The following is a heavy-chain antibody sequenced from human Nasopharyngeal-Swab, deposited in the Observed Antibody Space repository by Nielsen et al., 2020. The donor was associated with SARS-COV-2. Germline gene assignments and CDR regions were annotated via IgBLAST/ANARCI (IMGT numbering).Heavy chain of an antibody. CDR1: GFSFRDHA. CDR3: ANEEVPNDY. V-gene: IGHV3-23*01. Sequence: GESLKISCEVSGFSFRDHAMSWVRQAPGKGLEWVSGISIRGVTTYYADSVKGRFTISRDNSKNTVYLDMNSLRAEDTAVYDCANEEVPNDYWGQGTLVTVSS. CDR2: ISIRGVTT. J-gene: IGHJ4*02.